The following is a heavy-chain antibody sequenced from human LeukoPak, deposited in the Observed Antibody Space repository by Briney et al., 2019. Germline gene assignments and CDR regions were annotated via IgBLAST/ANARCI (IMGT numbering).Heavy chain of an antibody. J-gene: IGHJ4*02. Sequence: GGSLRLSCAASGFTFSSYSMNWVRQAPGKGLEWVSSISSSSTNIFYADSVKGRFTISRDNAKNSLYLLMNSLRDEDTAVYYCASAGYCTTASCFAPGDYWGQGTLVTVSS. CDR1: GFTFSSYS. CDR3: ASAGYCTTASCFAPGDY. D-gene: IGHD2-2*01. V-gene: IGHV3-21*01. CDR2: ISSSSTNI.